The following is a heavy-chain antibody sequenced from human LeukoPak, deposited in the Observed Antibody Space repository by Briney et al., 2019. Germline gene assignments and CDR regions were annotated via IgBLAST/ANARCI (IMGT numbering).Heavy chain of an antibody. Sequence: SETLSLTCAVYGGSFSGYYWSWIRQPPGKGLEWIGEINHSGSTNYNPSLKSRVTISVDTSKNQFSLKLSSVATADTAVYYCARYMRCSSTSCQDDYWGQGTLVTVSS. CDR3: ARYMRCSSTSCQDDY. V-gene: IGHV4-34*01. CDR1: GGSFSGYY. D-gene: IGHD2-2*01. CDR2: INHSGST. J-gene: IGHJ4*02.